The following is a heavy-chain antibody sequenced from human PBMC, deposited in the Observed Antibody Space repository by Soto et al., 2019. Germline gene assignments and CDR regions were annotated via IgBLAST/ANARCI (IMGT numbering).Heavy chain of an antibody. D-gene: IGHD6-13*01. Sequence: ASVKVSCKASGYTFTGYYMHWVRQAPGQGLEWMGWINPNSGGTNYAQKFQGWVTMTRDTSISTAYMELSRLRSDDTAVYYCARAAGTYYYYGMDVWGQGITVTVSS. CDR3: ARAAGTYYYYGMDV. J-gene: IGHJ6*02. V-gene: IGHV1-2*04. CDR1: GYTFTGYY. CDR2: INPNSGGT.